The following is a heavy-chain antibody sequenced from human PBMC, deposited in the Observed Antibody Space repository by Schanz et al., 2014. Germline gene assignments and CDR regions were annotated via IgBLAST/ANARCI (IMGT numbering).Heavy chain of an antibody. J-gene: IGHJ4*02. CDR2: VSSSSTYI. CDR1: GFTFISYN. V-gene: IGHV3-21*01. D-gene: IGHD3-16*01. Sequence: EVRLVESGGGLVKPWGSLRLSCAASGFTFISYNMNWVRQAPGKGLEWVSSVSSSSTYIFYADSVRGRFTISRDDAKNSLYLQINSLRAEDTAVYYCTRDDFGASDYWGQGTLVTVSS. CDR3: TRDDFGASDY.